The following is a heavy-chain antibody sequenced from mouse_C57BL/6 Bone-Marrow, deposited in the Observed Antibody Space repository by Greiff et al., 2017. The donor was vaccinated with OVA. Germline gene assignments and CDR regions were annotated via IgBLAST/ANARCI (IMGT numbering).Heavy chain of an antibody. V-gene: IGHV1-19*01. CDR1: GYTFTDYY. CDR3: ARFKRLLQDYYAMDY. Sequence: EVQLQESGPVLVKPGASVKMSCKASGYTFTDYYMNWVKQSHGKSLEWIGVINPYNGGTSYNQKFKGKATLTVDKSSSTAYLELNSLTSEDSAVYYCARFKRLLQDYYAMDYWGQGTSVTVSS. J-gene: IGHJ4*01. CDR2: INPYNGGT. D-gene: IGHD2-3*01.